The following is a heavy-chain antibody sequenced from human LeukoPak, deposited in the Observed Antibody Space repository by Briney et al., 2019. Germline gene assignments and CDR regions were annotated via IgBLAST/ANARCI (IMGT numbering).Heavy chain of an antibody. CDR1: GGSISSGDYF. J-gene: IGHJ4*02. D-gene: IGHD3-22*01. CDR3: TRDVPRSSGYPDN. V-gene: IGHV4-31*03. Sequence: SQTLSLTCNVSGGSISSGDYFWNWIRQHPGKGLEWIGYIYYSGSTYYNPSLKSRVAISVDTSKNQFSLTVSSVTAADTAVYYCTRDVPRSSGYPDNWGQGTLVTVSS. CDR2: IYYSGST.